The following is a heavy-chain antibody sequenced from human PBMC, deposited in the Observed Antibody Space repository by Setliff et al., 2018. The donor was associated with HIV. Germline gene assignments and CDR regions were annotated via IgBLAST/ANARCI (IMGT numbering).Heavy chain of an antibody. CDR2: VNNDGSNK. CDR3: AKIQNPQGYYYDSSGYYPHPGSPDY. CDR1: GFTFNSYW. V-gene: IGHV3-30*02. Sequence: GGSLRLSCLPSGFTFNSYWMYWVRQTPGKGLVCVSRVNNDGSNKYYADSVKGRFTISRDNSKNTLYLQMNSLRAEDTAVYYCAKIQNPQGYYYDSSGYYPHPGSPDYWGQGTLVTVSS. J-gene: IGHJ4*02. D-gene: IGHD3-22*01.